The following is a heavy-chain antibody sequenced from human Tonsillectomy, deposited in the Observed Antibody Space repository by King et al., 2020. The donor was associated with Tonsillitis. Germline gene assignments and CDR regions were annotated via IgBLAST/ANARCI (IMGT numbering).Heavy chain of an antibody. V-gene: IGHV5-51*01. J-gene: IGHJ6*02. CDR2: IYPGDSDT. CDR1: GYSFTSYW. Sequence: QLVQSGAEVKKPGESLKISCTGSGYSFTSYWIAWVRQMPGKALEWMGIIYPGDSDTRYSPSFQGQVTISADKSISTAYLQWSSLKASDTAMYYCARLPGYRSGWYIGDYYGMDVWGQGTTVTVSS. CDR3: ARLPGYRSGWYIGDYYGMDV. D-gene: IGHD6-19*01.